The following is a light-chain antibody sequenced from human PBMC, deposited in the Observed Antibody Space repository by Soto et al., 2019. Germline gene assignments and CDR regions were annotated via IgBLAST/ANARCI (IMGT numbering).Light chain of an antibody. CDR3: QHRSNWPLT. CDR1: QSLSTS. CDR2: DAS. J-gene: IGKJ4*01. Sequence: EIVLTQSPATLSLPPGERATLSCRASQSLSTSLAWYQQKPGQAPRLLIYDASNRATGIAARFSGSGSETDFTLSISSLEPEDSAVYYCQHRSNWPLTFGGGTKVEIK. V-gene: IGKV3-11*01.